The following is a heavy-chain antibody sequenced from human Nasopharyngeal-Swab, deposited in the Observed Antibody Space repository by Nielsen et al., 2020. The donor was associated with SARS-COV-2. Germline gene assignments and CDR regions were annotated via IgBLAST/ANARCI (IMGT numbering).Heavy chain of an antibody. Sequence: SLKISCAASGFIFSCYWRSWVRQAPGRGQEWVANIKQDGSEKYYVDSVKGRFTISSDNAKNSLYLQMNRLRAEDTAVYYCARETYYDDVWGSDRADYYYGMDVWGQGTTVTVSS. CDR1: GFIFSCYW. CDR3: ARETYYDDVWGSDRADYYYGMDV. J-gene: IGHJ6*02. V-gene: IGHV3-7*01. D-gene: IGHD3-16*02. CDR2: IKQDGSEK.